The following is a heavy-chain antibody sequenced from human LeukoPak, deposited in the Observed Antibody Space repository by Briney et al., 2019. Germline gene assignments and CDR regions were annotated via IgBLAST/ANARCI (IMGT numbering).Heavy chain of an antibody. CDR1: GFTFSSYS. CDR3: AKDRRYGSGTLDY. V-gene: IGHV3-23*01. J-gene: IGHJ4*02. D-gene: IGHD3-10*01. CDR2: ISGSGGST. Sequence: PGGSLRLSCAASGFTFSSYSMNWVRQAPGKGLEWVSAISGSGGSTYYADSVKGRFTISRDNSKNTLYLQMNSLRAEDTAVYYCAKDRRYGSGTLDYWGQGTLVTVSS.